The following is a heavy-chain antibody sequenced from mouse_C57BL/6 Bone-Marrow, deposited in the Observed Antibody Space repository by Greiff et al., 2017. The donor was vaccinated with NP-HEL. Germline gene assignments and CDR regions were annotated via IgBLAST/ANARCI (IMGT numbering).Heavy chain of an antibody. J-gene: IGHJ3*01. CDR1: GFTFSSYA. V-gene: IGHV5-9-1*02. CDR2: ISSGGDYI. CDR3: TRDPHYYGSSLFAY. D-gene: IGHD1-1*01. Sequence: EVQLMESGEGLVKPGGSLKLSCAASGFTFSSYAMSWVRQTPEKRLEWVAYISSGGDYIYYADTVKGRFTISRDNARNTLYLQMSSLKSEDTAMYYCTRDPHYYGSSLFAYWGQGTLVTVSA.